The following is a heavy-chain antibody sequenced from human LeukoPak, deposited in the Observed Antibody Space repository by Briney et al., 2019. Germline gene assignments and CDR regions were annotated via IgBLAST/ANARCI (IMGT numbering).Heavy chain of an antibody. CDR1: GYTFTNYA. D-gene: IGHD2-15*01. V-gene: IGHV1-3*01. CDR2: INPGNGDT. CDR3: ARERWHCRVNCYSVYYYALDV. Sequence: ASVKVSCKGSGYTFTNYAVHWVRQAPGQRLEWLGWINPGNGDTKYSQNFQGRVTVTSGTSAATAYVELNSLTSDDTAVYYCARERWHCRVNCYSVYYYALDVWGQGTTVTVSS. J-gene: IGHJ6*02.